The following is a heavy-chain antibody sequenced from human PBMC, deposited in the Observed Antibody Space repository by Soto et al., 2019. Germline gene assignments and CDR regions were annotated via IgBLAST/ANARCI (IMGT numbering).Heavy chain of an antibody. D-gene: IGHD5-18*01. CDR3: ARDGSGYSTD. J-gene: IGHJ4*02. CDR2: TNQDGRER. CDR1: GFTFRNYW. Sequence: EVQLVESGGGLVQPGGSLRLSCVASGFTFRNYWMSWLRQAPGKGLEWVANTNQDGRERYSVDSVKGRFTISRENAKNSMHLQMNSLRAEDTAVYYCARDGSGYSTDWGQGTLVTVSS. V-gene: IGHV3-7*01.